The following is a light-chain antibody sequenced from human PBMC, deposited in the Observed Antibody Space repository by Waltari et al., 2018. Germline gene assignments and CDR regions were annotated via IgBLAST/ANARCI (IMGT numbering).Light chain of an antibody. Sequence: DIQMTQSPPSLSASVGDGVTITCRASQTLSSSLNWYQEKRGKAPKLMISAASRLQSGVPSRFNASGFGTDFTLTINSLHPEDFAIYYCQQSYMTPRTFGRGTKVEV. CDR2: AAS. J-gene: IGKJ1*01. CDR3: QQSYMTPRT. V-gene: IGKV1-39*01. CDR1: QTLSSS.